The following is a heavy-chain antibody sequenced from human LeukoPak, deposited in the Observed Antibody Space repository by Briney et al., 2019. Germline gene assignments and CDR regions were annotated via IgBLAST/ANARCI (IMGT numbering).Heavy chain of an antibody. CDR2: VYYSGST. V-gene: IGHV4-59*01. Sequence: SETLSLTCTVSGGSISSYYWSWIRQPPGKGLEWIGYVYYSGSTSYNPSLKSRVTISVDTSKNQFSLKLSSVTAADTAVYYCARGRPSADYYYYGMDVWGQGTTVTVSS. CDR3: ARGRPSADYYYYGMDV. J-gene: IGHJ6*02. D-gene: IGHD5-24*01. CDR1: GGSISSYY.